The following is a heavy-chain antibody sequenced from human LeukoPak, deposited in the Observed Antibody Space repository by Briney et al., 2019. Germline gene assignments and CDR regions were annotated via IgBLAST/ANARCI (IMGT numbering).Heavy chain of an antibody. Sequence: GGSLRLSCAASGFTFSSYAMSWVRQAPGKGLEWVSVIYSGGSTYYADSVKGRFTISRDNSKNTLYLQMNSLRAEDTAVYYCARDLEIAAAGANYWGQGTLVTVSS. D-gene: IGHD6-13*01. CDR1: GFTFSSYA. CDR2: IYSGGST. V-gene: IGHV3-66*01. J-gene: IGHJ4*02. CDR3: ARDLEIAAAGANY.